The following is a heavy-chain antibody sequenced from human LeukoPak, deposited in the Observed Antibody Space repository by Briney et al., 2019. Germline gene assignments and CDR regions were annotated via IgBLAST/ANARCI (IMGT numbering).Heavy chain of an antibody. CDR3: ARGSSYYYDSSGYPAFDY. D-gene: IGHD3-22*01. CDR1: GGSTSSDY. CDR2: VYNSGDT. J-gene: IGHJ4*02. V-gene: IGHV4-59*08. Sequence: SETLSLTCTVSGGSTSSDYWSWIRQSPGKGLEWVGYVYNSGDTGKNPSLKSRVTILLDTSKNQCSLKLTSVSAADTAVYYCARGSSYYYDSSGYPAFDYWGQGTLVTVSS.